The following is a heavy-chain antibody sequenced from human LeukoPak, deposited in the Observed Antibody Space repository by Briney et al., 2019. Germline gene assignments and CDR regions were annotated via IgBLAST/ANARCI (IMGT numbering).Heavy chain of an antibody. CDR1: GGSFSGYY. D-gene: IGHD3-16*02. CDR3: ARTAWDYVWGSYRPSHYYFDY. Sequence: PSETLSLTCAVYGGSFSGYYWSWIRQPPGKGLEWIGEINHSGSTNYNPSLKSRVTISVDTSKNQFSLTLSSVTAADTAVYYCARTAWDYVWGSYRPSHYYFDYWGQGTLVTVSS. CDR2: INHSGST. J-gene: IGHJ4*02. V-gene: IGHV4-34*01.